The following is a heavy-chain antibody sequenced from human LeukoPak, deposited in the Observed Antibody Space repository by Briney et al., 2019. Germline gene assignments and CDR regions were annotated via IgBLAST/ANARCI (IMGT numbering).Heavy chain of an antibody. V-gene: IGHV3-21*04. Sequence: TGGSLRLSCAASGFTFSSYSMNWVRQAPGKGLEWVSSISSSSSYIYYADSVKGRFTISRDNAKNSLYLQMNSLRAEDTALYYCARGAREYYYYYYMDVWGKGTTVTVSS. CDR1: GFTFSSYS. D-gene: IGHD1-26*01. J-gene: IGHJ6*03. CDR2: ISSSSSYI. CDR3: ARGAREYYYYYYMDV.